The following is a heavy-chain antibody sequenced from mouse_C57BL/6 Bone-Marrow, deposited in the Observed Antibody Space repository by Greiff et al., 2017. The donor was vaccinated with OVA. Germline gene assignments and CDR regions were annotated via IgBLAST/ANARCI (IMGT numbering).Heavy chain of an antibody. J-gene: IGHJ2*01. Sequence: VQLQQPGAELVKPGASVKLSCKASGYTFTSYWMHWVKQRPGQGLEWIGMIHPNSGSTNYNEKFKSKATLTVGKSSSTAYMQLSSLTSEDSAVYYCVYYGSRGSYWGQGTTLTVSS. CDR1: GYTFTSYW. CDR3: VYYGSRGSY. D-gene: IGHD1-1*01. V-gene: IGHV1-64*01. CDR2: IHPNSGST.